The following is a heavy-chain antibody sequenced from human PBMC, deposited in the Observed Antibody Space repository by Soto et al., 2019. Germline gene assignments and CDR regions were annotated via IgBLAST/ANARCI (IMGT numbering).Heavy chain of an antibody. V-gene: IGHV4-59*11. CDR2: IYYNGNT. J-gene: IGHJ4*02. CDR1: GGSISNHY. Sequence: SETLSLTCTVSGGSISNHYWSWIRQPPGKGLEWIGYIYYNGNTNYNPSLKSRVTMSVDTSKNQFSLKLSSVTAADTAVYYCARGGNYCTNGVCPFDYWGQGTLVTVSS. D-gene: IGHD2-8*01. CDR3: ARGGNYCTNGVCPFDY.